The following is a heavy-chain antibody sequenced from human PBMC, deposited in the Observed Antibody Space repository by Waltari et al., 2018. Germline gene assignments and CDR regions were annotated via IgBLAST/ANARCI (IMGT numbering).Heavy chain of an antibody. CDR2: IYYSGST. D-gene: IGHD7-27*01. V-gene: IGHV4-59*01. CDR3: ALGRGAFDY. J-gene: IGHJ4*02. CDR1: GGSISSYY. Sequence: QVQLQESGPGLVKPSETLSLTCTVSGGSISSYYWRWIRQPPGKGLEWIGYIYYSGSTNYNPSLKSRVTISVDTSKNQFSLKLSSVTAADTAVYYCALGRGAFDYWGQGTLVTVSS.